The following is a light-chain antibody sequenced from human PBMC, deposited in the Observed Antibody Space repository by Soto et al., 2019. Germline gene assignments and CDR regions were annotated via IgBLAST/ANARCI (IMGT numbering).Light chain of an antibody. CDR3: AAWDDSLNGVI. J-gene: IGLJ2*01. Sequence: QSVLTQPPSASGTPGQRVTISCSGSSSNIGSKTVNWYQQVPGTPTKLLIYNNNQRPSEVPDRFSGSKSGTKAYLAISALQSEDEDDYYCAAWDDSLNGVIFGGGTKLTV. V-gene: IGLV1-44*01. CDR1: SSNIGSKT. CDR2: NNN.